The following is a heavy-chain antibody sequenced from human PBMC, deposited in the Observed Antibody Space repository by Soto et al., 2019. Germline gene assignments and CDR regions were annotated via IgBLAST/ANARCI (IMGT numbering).Heavy chain of an antibody. CDR3: ARDRDSSPYDAFDI. Sequence: GGSLRLSCAASGFTFSSYSMNWVRQAPGKGLEWVSSISSSSSYIYYADSVKGRFTNSRDNAKNSLYLQMNSLRAEDTAVYYCARDRDSSPYDAFDIWGQGTMVTVSS. CDR1: GFTFSSYS. V-gene: IGHV3-21*01. J-gene: IGHJ3*02. D-gene: IGHD6-13*01. CDR2: ISSSSSYI.